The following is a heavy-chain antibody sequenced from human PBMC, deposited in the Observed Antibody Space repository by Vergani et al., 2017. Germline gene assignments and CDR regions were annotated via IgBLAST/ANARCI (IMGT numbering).Heavy chain of an antibody. D-gene: IGHD2-15*01. J-gene: IGHJ6*03. CDR1: GFTFSSYA. CDR2: ISYDGSNK. Sequence: QVQLVESGGGVVQPGRSLRLSWAASGFTFSSYAMHWVRQAPGKGLEWVAVISYDGSNKYYADSVKGRFTISRDNSKNTLYLQMNSLRAEDTAVYYCARDPVVVVAATKGNYYMDFWGKGTPVTVSS. V-gene: IGHV3-30-3*01. CDR3: ARDPVVVVAATKGNYYMDF.